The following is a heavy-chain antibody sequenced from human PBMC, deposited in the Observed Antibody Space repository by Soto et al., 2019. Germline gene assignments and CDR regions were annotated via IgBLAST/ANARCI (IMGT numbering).Heavy chain of an antibody. V-gene: IGHV4-59*01. CDR3: ARGIDLYGGFDY. D-gene: IGHD3-16*01. CDR1: GGSISIYY. J-gene: IGHJ4*02. CDR2: IYHSGST. Sequence: SETLSITCTFSGGSISIYYWSWIRQPPGKGLEWIGYIYHSGSTNYNPSLKSRVTISVDTSKNQFSLKLSSVTAADTAVYYCARGIDLYGGFDYWGQGTLVTVSS.